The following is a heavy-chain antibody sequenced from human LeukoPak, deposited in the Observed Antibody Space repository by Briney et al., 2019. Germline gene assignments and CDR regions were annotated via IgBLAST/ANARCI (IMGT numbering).Heavy chain of an antibody. Sequence: ASVKVSCRASGYTFTTSGITWVRQAPGQGLEWMGWISAYNGDTNYAQKLQGRVTMTTDTSTSTAYMELRSLRSDDTAVYYCARVAEYHLMYYFDYWGQGTLVTVSS. D-gene: IGHD2-2*01. CDR2: ISAYNGDT. V-gene: IGHV1-18*01. CDR3: ARVAEYHLMYYFDY. J-gene: IGHJ4*02. CDR1: GYTFTTSG.